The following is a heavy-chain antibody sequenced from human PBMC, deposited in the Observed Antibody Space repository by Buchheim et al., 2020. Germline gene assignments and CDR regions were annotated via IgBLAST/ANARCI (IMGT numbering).Heavy chain of an antibody. V-gene: IGHV3-23*04. CDR3: VKLMGDNWNYKYMDF. Sequence: VQLVESGGGLVQPGGSLRLSCAASGFTFRRHAMSWVRQAPGKGLEWVAGITASGDNTYFTDSVDGRFAISRDNYANNVFLQMNSLRVEDSAVYYCVKLMGDNWNYKYMDFWGQGTL. CDR1: GFTFRRHA. D-gene: IGHD1-7*01. CDR2: ITASGDNT. J-gene: IGHJ4*02.